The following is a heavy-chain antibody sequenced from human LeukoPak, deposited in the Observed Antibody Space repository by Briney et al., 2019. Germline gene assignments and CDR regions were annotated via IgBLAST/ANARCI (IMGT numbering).Heavy chain of an antibody. CDR2: ILSDGSST. J-gene: IGHJ5*02. Sequence: GGSLRLSCAASGFTFSNYWMHWVRQTPGKGLVWVSRILSDGSSTNYADSVKGRFTVSRDNAQNTLYLQMNSLRAEDTAVYYCVRGYCSATSCYFSSSYSWFDPWGQGTLVTASS. CDR1: GFTFSNYW. D-gene: IGHD2-2*01. V-gene: IGHV3-74*01. CDR3: VRGYCSATSCYFSSSYSWFDP.